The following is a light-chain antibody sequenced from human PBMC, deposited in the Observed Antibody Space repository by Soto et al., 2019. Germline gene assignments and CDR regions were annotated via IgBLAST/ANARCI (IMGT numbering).Light chain of an antibody. J-gene: IGKJ1*01. CDR2: QVS. CDR1: QSLVYSYGNTY. CDR3: MQLAHFPRT. V-gene: IGKV2-24*01. Sequence: DVVMTQTPLSSPVTLGQPASISCRSSQSLVYSYGNTYSSWIQQRPGQPPRLLSYQVSKRLSCVPDRFSGSGPGTDLTPKISRLEEEDVGVYYSMQLAHFPRTFGKGTKVETK.